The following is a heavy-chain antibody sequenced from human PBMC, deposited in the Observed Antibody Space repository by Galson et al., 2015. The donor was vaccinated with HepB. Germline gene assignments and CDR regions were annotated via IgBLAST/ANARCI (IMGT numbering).Heavy chain of an antibody. V-gene: IGHV4-59*08. D-gene: IGHD1-26*01. CDR2: IYYTGST. CDR1: GGSITSYY. J-gene: IGHJ4*02. CDR3: ARHGRSSSGSFVFDY. Sequence: SETLSLTCTVSGGSITSYYWSWIRQSPEKGLEWIGYIYYTGSTNYNPSLKSRLTISVDTTKNQFSLKLTSVTAADTAIYFCARHGRSSSGSFVFDYWGQGTLVTVSS.